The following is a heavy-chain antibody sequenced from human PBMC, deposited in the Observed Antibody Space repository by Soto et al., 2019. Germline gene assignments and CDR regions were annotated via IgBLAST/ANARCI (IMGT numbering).Heavy chain of an antibody. CDR2: INPNSGGT. CDR3: ARGGQDFWSGYHIDY. Sequence: QVQLVQSGAEVKKPGASVKVSCKASGYTFTGYYMHWVRQAPGQGLEWMGWINPNSGGTNYAQKFQGRVTMTRDTSISTAYMELSRLISDDTAVYYCARGGQDFWSGYHIDYWGQGTLVTVSS. V-gene: IGHV1-2*02. CDR1: GYTFTGYY. J-gene: IGHJ4*02. D-gene: IGHD3-3*01.